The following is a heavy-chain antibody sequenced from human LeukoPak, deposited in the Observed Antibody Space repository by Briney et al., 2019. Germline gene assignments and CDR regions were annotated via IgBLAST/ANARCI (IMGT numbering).Heavy chain of an antibody. CDR3: AKIGSSHDFDY. CDR1: GYTFTTYP. Sequence: ASVTVSYKASGYTFTTYPINWVRRAPGQGLEWMGRINPNSGATDYTQKFQGRVTMTRDTSISTAYMELSSLKSDDTAVYYCAKIGSSHDFDYWGQGTLITVSS. CDR2: INPNSGAT. D-gene: IGHD1-26*01. V-gene: IGHV1-2*06. J-gene: IGHJ4*02.